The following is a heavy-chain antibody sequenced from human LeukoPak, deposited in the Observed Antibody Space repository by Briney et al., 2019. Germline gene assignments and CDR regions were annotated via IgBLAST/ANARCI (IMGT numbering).Heavy chain of an antibody. J-gene: IGHJ4*02. CDR2: IYTSGST. Sequence: SETLSLTCTVSGGSISSGSYYWSWIRQPAGKELEWIGRIYTSGSTNYNPSLKSRVTISVDTSKNQFSLKLSSVTAADTAVYYCARAVSGSYFDYWGQGTLVTVSS. D-gene: IGHD1-26*01. CDR3: ARAVSGSYFDY. V-gene: IGHV4-61*02. CDR1: GGSISSGSYY.